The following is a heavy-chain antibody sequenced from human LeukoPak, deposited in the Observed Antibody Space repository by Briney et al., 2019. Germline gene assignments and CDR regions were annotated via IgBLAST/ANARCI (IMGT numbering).Heavy chain of an antibody. CDR2: IYYSGTT. J-gene: IGHJ3*02. CDR1: GDPITSRTYY. CDR3: ARHRYYNSWVHTGAFDT. Sequence: SETLSLTCTVTGDPITSRTYYWAWIRQPAGQGLEWIGTIYYSGTTYYNPSLKSRVTISLDTSSNQLSLGLTSVIAMDTAIYYCARHRYYNSWVHTGAFDTWGHGTTVTVSS. D-gene: IGHD3-10*01. V-gene: IGHV4-39*01.